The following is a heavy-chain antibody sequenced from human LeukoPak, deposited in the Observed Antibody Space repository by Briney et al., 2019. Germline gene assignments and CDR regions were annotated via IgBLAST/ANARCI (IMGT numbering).Heavy chain of an antibody. D-gene: IGHD2-21*02. CDR1: GFKFADYA. J-gene: IGHJ4*02. V-gene: IGHV3-7*01. CDR3: AKYRLFAFDN. CDR2: IEQNGNEK. Sequence: PGGSLRLSCVASGFKFADYAMTWVRQSPGKGLEWVANIEQNGNEKHYVDSVKGRFTISRDNSKNSLYLQMNSLRAEDTAVYFCAKYRLFAFDNSGQGALVTVSS.